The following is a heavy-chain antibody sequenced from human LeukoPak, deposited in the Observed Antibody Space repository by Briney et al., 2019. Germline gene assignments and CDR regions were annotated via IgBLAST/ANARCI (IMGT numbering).Heavy chain of an antibody. CDR2: ISHSGSTI. CDR3: ASRIENARFDY. V-gene: IGHV3-48*03. CDR1: GFTFSSCE. D-gene: IGHD1-26*01. J-gene: IGHJ4*02. Sequence: GGSLRLSCAASGFTFSSCEMNWVRQAPGKGLEWVSYISHSGSTIFYADSVRGRFTISRDNAKNSLYLQMNSLRAGDTAVYYCASRIENARFDYWGRGTLVTVSS.